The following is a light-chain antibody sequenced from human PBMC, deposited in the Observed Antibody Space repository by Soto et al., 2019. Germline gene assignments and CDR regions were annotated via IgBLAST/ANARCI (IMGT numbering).Light chain of an antibody. CDR1: QSVSSN. CDR3: QQDNNWWT. Sequence: EIVMTQSPATLSVSPGERATLSCRASQSVSSNLAWYQQKPGQAPRLLIYGASTKATGIPARFSGSGSGTEFTLTISRLQSDDFAVYYCQQDNNWWTFGQGTKVDI. V-gene: IGKV3D-15*01. J-gene: IGKJ1*01. CDR2: GAS.